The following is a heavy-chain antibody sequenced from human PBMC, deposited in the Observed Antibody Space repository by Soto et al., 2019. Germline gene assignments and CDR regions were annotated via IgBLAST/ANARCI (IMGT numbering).Heavy chain of an antibody. Sequence: GASVKVSCKASGYTFTNNDVSWVRQATGQRLEWMGWMNPGSGDTGYAQKFQGRVTMTRDISIATAYMELNSLTSEDTAIYYCARMESFGSLNWFDPWGQGTLVTVSS. CDR1: GYTFTNND. V-gene: IGHV1-8*02. J-gene: IGHJ5*02. D-gene: IGHD5-18*01. CDR3: ARMESFGSLNWFDP. CDR2: MNPGSGDT.